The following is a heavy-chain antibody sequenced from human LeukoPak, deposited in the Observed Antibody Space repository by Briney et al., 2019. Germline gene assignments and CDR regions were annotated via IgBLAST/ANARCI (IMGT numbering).Heavy chain of an antibody. V-gene: IGHV3-53*01. CDR3: ARARAGTASDFDY. D-gene: IGHD1-7*01. CDR2: IFSGDNP. CDR1: GFTVSSNY. J-gene: IGHJ4*02. Sequence: GGSLRLSCAASGFTVSSNYMSCVRQAPGKGLEWVSVIFSGDNPDYADSVKGRFTISRDNSKNTLYLQMNSLRAEDAAVYYCARARAGTASDFDYWGQGTLVTVSS.